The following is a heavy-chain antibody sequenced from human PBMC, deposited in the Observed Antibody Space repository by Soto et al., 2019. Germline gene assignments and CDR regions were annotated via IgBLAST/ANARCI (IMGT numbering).Heavy chain of an antibody. J-gene: IGHJ6*02. CDR2: INPGDVTT. Sequence: QVQLVQSGAEGKKPGASVKVSCKTSGYTFTDYYIHWVRQAPGQGLEWMEIINPGDVTTSYARKFQGRVTLTGDAATSKVYREMSSLTSEDTAVCYCAGDPVRHFYGMDVWGQGTGVTVSS. CDR3: AGDPVRHFYGMDV. V-gene: IGHV1-46*01. CDR1: GYTFTDYY.